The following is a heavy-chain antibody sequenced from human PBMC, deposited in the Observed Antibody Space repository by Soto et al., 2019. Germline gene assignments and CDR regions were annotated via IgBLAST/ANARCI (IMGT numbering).Heavy chain of an antibody. CDR1: GGTFSSYA. CDR2: IIPIFGTA. Sequence: ASVKVSCKASGGTFSSYAISWVRQAPGQGLEWMGGIIPIFGTANYAQKFQGRVTITADESTSTAYMELSSLRSEDTAVYYCARGSKGYSTIPGLKDWGQGTLVTVSS. D-gene: IGHD5-18*01. J-gene: IGHJ4*02. V-gene: IGHV1-69*13. CDR3: ARGSKGYSTIPGLKD.